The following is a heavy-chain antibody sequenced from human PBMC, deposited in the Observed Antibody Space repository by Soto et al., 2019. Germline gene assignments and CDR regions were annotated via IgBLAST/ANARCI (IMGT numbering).Heavy chain of an antibody. CDR3: ARDRGIVIVGYTSPAY. CDR1: GYTFTSYG. Sequence: QVQLVQSGAEVKKPGASVKVSCKASGYTFTSYGISWVRQAPGQGLEWLGWISAYNGNTNYARNLQGRVTVTADTSPTTVYMELRSLRSDDTTVYYCARDRGIVIVGYTSPAYGGQGTLVTFAS. V-gene: IGHV1-18*01. J-gene: IGHJ4*02. CDR2: ISAYNGNT. D-gene: IGHD1-26*01.